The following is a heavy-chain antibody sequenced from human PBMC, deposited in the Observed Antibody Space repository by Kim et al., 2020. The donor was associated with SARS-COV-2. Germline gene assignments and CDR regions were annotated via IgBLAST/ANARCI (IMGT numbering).Heavy chain of an antibody. CDR2: ISSSSSYI. CDR1: GFTFSSYS. V-gene: IGHV3-21*01. CDR3: ARDGLVAATYYYYGMDV. Sequence: GGSLRLSCAASGFTFSSYSMNWVRQAPGKGLEWVSSISSSSSYIYYADSVKGRFTISRDNAKNSLYLQMNSLRAEDTAVYYCARDGLVAATYYYYGMDVWGQGTTVTVSS. J-gene: IGHJ6*02. D-gene: IGHD2-15*01.